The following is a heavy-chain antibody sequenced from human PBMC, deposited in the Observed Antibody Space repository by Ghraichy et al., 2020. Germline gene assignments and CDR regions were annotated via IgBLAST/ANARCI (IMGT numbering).Heavy chain of an antibody. CDR3: ARDYYGSGSYRNWFDP. CDR2: IKQDGSEK. Sequence: GGSLRLSCAASGFTFSSYWMSWVRQAPGKGLEWVANIKQDGSEKYYVDSVKGRFTISRDNAKNSLYLQMNSLRAEDTAVYYCARDYYGSGSYRNWFDPWGQGTLVTVSS. CDR1: GFTFSSYW. J-gene: IGHJ5*02. D-gene: IGHD3-10*01. V-gene: IGHV3-7*03.